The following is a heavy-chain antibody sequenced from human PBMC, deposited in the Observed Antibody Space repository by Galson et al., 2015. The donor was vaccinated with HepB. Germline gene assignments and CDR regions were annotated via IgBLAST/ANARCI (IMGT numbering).Heavy chain of an antibody. V-gene: IGHV3-30*04. J-gene: IGHJ4*02. CDR1: GFIFSNYA. Sequence: SLILSCAASGFIFSNYAMHWVRQAPCKRLEWGTAISPDGINKHRADSEKGRFTISRDDSKNTVYLQMDSLRPEDTAVYYCARDRTRSWTFDYWGQGTLVTVSS. D-gene: IGHD6-13*01. CDR3: ARDRTRSWTFDY. CDR2: ISPDGINK.